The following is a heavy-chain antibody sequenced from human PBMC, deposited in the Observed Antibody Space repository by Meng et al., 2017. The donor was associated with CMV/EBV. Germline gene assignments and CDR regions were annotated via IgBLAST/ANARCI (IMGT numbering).Heavy chain of an antibody. Sequence: GGSLRLSCTASGFTFGDYSMSWVRQAPGKGLEWVGFIRSKAYGGPTEYAASVKGRFSISRDDSKSIAYLQMNSLKTEDTAVYYCTRGYDFWSGYFAVHAFDIWGQGTMVTVSS. CDR1: GFTFGDYS. CDR2: IRSKAYGGPT. J-gene: IGHJ3*02. V-gene: IGHV3-49*04. CDR3: TRGYDFWSGYFAVHAFDI. D-gene: IGHD3-3*01.